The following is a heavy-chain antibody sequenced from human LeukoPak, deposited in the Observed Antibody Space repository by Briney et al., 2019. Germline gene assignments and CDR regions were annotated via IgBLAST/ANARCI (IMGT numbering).Heavy chain of an antibody. Sequence: GESLTISCKGSGYSFTSYWIGWVRQMPGKGLEWMGIIYPGDSDTRYSPSFQGQVTISADKSISTAYLQWSSLKVSDTAIYYCARRAYCGGDCYIDYWGQGSLVTVSS. V-gene: IGHV5-51*01. CDR3: ARRAYCGGDCYIDY. CDR2: IYPGDSDT. CDR1: GYSFTSYW. D-gene: IGHD2-21*02. J-gene: IGHJ4*02.